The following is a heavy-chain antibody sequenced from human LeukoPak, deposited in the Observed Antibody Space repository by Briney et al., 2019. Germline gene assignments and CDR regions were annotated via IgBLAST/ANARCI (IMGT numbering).Heavy chain of an antibody. Sequence: PGGSLRLSCAASGFTFSSYGMHWVRQAPGKGLEWVAFIRYDGSNKYYADSVKGRFTISRDNSKNTLYLQMNSLRAEDTALYYCARATTGNSAATDYWGQGTLVTVSS. CDR3: ARATTGNSAATDY. CDR2: IRYDGSNK. D-gene: IGHD1-26*01. CDR1: GFTFSSYG. V-gene: IGHV3-30*02. J-gene: IGHJ4*02.